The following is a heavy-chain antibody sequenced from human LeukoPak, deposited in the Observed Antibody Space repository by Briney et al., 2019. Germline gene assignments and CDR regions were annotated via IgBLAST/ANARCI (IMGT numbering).Heavy chain of an antibody. J-gene: IGHJ4*02. D-gene: IGHD2-2*01. CDR2: IYYSGST. CDR3: ARSAAGHQYYFDY. CDR1: NGSISDDY. Sequence: SETLSLTCTISNGSISDDYWSWIRQPPGKGLEWIGYIYYSGSTNYSPSLRSRVTISVDRSKNQVSLILSSVTAADTAIYYCARSAAGHQYYFDYWGRGTLVTVSS. V-gene: IGHV4-59*01.